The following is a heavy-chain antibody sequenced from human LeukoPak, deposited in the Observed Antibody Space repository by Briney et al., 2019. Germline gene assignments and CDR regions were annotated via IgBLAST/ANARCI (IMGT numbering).Heavy chain of an antibody. CDR1: GFTVSSNY. CDR3: ARDSTFRSYDFWSGPCRMDV. D-gene: IGHD3-3*01. J-gene: IGHJ6*04. V-gene: IGHV3-66*02. CDR2: IYSGGST. Sequence: GGSLRLSCAASGFTVSSNYMSWVRQAPGKGLEWVSVIYSGGSTYYADSVKGRFTISRDNSKNTLYLQMNSLRAEDTAVYYCARDSTFRSYDFWSGPCRMDVWGKGTTVTVSS.